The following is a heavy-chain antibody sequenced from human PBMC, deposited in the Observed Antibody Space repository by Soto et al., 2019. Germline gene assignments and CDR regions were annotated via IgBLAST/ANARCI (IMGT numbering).Heavy chain of an antibody. J-gene: IGHJ1*01. D-gene: IGHD6-13*01. CDR2: ISAHNGNT. V-gene: IGHV1-18*01. CDR3: ARAAITPAGTRFFQH. Sequence: ASVKVSCKASGYTFTSFGISWLRQAPGQGLEWMGWISAHNGNTNYAQKVQGSVTMTTDTSTTTAYMELRSLTSDDTAVYYCARAAITPAGTRFFQHWGQGTLVTVSS. CDR1: GYTFTSFG.